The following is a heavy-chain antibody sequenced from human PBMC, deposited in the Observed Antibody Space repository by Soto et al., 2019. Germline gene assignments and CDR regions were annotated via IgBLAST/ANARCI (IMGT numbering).Heavy chain of an antibody. CDR1: GGSISSSSYY. V-gene: IGHV4-39*01. CDR2: NYYSGST. Sequence: QLQLQESGPGLVRPSENLSLTCTVSGGSISSSSYYWGWIRQPPGKGLEWIGRNYYSGSTYYHPSPQSRATRSLDTSNNRFSRKLISVTAASTAVYYFAIHLLHYCYDMDVWCQ. D-gene: IGHD3-22*01. CDR3: AIHLLHYCYDMDV. J-gene: IGHJ6*02.